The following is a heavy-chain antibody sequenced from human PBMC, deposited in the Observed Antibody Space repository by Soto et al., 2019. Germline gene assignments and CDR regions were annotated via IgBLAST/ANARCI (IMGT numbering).Heavy chain of an antibody. Sequence: GGSLRLSCAASGFTFSSYGMHWVRQAPGKGLEWVAVIWYDGSSAYYADSVKGRFTISRDNSKNTLYLQMNSLRAEDTAVYYCARDPTWGTIISYYFDYWGQGALVTVSS. CDR3: ARDPTWGTIISYYFDY. CDR1: GFTFSSYG. J-gene: IGHJ4*02. D-gene: IGHD3-16*01. V-gene: IGHV3-33*01. CDR2: IWYDGSSA.